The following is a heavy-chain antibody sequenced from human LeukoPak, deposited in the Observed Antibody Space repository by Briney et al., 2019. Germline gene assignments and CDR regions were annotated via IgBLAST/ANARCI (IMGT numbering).Heavy chain of an antibody. CDR2: ISSDSKTK. V-gene: IGHV3-48*04. Sequence: PGGSLRLSCAASGFTFSDFSMNWVRQAPGKGLEDISYISSDSKTKRYRDSVKGRFTVSRDNAKKSLYLQMNSLRAEDTAVYYCARDLGGWYFDYWGQGTLVTVSS. CDR1: GFTFSDFS. J-gene: IGHJ4*02. D-gene: IGHD2-15*01. CDR3: ARDLGGWYFDY.